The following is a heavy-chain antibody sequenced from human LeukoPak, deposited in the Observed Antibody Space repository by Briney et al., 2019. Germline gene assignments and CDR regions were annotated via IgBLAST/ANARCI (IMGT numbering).Heavy chain of an antibody. Sequence: SETLSLTCAVYGGSFSGYYWSWIRQPPGKGLEWIGEINHSGSTNYNPSLTSRDTISLDTSKYQFSLKLSSVTAADTAVYYCARGWDCSSTSCPLRAFDPWGQGTLVTVSS. CDR2: INHSGST. J-gene: IGHJ5*02. V-gene: IGHV4-34*01. CDR1: GGSFSGYY. D-gene: IGHD2-2*01. CDR3: ARGWDCSSTSCPLRAFDP.